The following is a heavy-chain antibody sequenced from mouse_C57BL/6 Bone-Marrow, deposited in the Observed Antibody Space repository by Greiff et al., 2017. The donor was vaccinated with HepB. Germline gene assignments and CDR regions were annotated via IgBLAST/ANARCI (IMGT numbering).Heavy chain of an antibody. CDR2: IHPNSGST. CDR3: AREGYYDYDGSFAY. CDR1: GYTFTSYW. J-gene: IGHJ3*01. V-gene: IGHV1-64*01. D-gene: IGHD2-4*01. Sequence: QVQLQQPGAELVKPGASVKLSCKASGYTFTSYWMHWVKQRPGQGLEWIGMIHPNSGSTNYNEKFKSKATLTVDKSASAAYMQLSSLTSEDSAVYYFAREGYYDYDGSFAYWGQGTLVTVSA.